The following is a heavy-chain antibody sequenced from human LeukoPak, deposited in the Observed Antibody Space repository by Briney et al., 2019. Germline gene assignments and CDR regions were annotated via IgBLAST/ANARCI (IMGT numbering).Heavy chain of an antibody. CDR3: AKDTRRGIQLWSPDY. V-gene: IGHV3-9*01. Sequence: GGSLRLSCAASGFTFDDYAMHWVRQAPGKGLEWVSGISWNSGSIGYADSVKGRFTISRDNAKNSLYLQMNSLRAEDTALYYCAKDTRRGIQLWSPDYWGQGTLVTVS. CDR1: GFTFDDYA. D-gene: IGHD5-18*01. J-gene: IGHJ4*02. CDR2: ISWNSGSI.